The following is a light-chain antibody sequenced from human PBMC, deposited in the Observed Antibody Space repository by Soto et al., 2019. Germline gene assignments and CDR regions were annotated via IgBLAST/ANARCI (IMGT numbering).Light chain of an antibody. J-gene: IGKJ5*01. CDR3: QQYYSTLNS. Sequence: DIALTQSPDSLSLSLGERATINCKSSQSVFYNSYNRSYLAWYQVKPGRPPKLLFSWASTRESGVPDRFSGRVSGTDFTLTISSLQAEDVAVYYCQQYYSTLNSFGQGTRLEIK. CDR2: WAS. CDR1: QSVFYNSYNRSY. V-gene: IGKV4-1*01.